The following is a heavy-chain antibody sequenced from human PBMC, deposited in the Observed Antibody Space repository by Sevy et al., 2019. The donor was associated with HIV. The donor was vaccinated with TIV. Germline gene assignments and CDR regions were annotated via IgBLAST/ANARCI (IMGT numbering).Heavy chain of an antibody. V-gene: IGHV3-64D*06. D-gene: IGHD3-9*01. Sequence: GGSLRLSCSASGLTFSNYAMHWVRQAPGKGLEYVSGLSSDNAGSTYYADSVNGRFTISRDNSKNTLYLQMSSLRTEDTAVYYCVKDRIETILWSKGDWFGPWGHGTLVTVSS. CDR2: LSSDNAGST. J-gene: IGHJ5*02. CDR1: GLTFSNYA. CDR3: VKDRIETILWSKGDWFGP.